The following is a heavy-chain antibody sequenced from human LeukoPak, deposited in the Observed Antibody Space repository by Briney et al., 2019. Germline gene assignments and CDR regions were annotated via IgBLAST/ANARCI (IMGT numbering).Heavy chain of an antibody. CDR1: GFTFSGSA. V-gene: IGHV3-73*01. CDR3: TLYHDLWSGYYPYYYYYMDV. CDR2: IRSKANSYAT. J-gene: IGHJ6*03. Sequence: PGGSLRLSCAASGFTFSGSAMHWVRQASGKGLEWVGRIRSKANSYATAYAASVKGRFTISRDDSKNTAYLQMNSLKTEDTAVYYCTLYHDLWSGYYPYYYYYMDVWGKGTTVTVSS. D-gene: IGHD3-3*01.